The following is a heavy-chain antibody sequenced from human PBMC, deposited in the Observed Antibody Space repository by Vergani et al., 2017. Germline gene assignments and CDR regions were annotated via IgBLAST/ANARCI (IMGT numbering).Heavy chain of an antibody. D-gene: IGHD3-22*01. Sequence: QVQLVQSGAEVKKPGSSVKVSCKASGGTFSSYAISWVRQAPGQGLEWMGGIIPIFGTANYAQKFKGRVTITADKSTSTAYMELSSLRSEDTAVYYCASSLYYYDSSGYPLYYYYGMDVWGQGTTVTVSS. CDR2: IIPIFGTA. V-gene: IGHV1-69*06. CDR1: GGTFSSYA. J-gene: IGHJ6*02. CDR3: ASSLYYYDSSGYPLYYYYGMDV.